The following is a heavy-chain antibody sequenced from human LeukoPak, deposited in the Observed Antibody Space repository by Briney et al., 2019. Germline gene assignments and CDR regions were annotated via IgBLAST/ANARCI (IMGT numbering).Heavy chain of an antibody. Sequence: GASVKVSCKASGGTFSSYAISWVRQAPGQGLEWMGGIIPIFGTANYAQKFQGRVTITADESTSTAYMELSSLRSEDTAVYYCARGVLLWFGSGAFDIWGQGTMVTVSS. D-gene: IGHD3-10*01. CDR3: ARGVLLWFGSGAFDI. CDR1: GGTFSSYA. V-gene: IGHV1-69*13. CDR2: IIPIFGTA. J-gene: IGHJ3*02.